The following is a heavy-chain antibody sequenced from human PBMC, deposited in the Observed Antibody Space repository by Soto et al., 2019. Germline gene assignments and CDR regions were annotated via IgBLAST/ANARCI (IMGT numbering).Heavy chain of an antibody. CDR3: ARDKVGNWFDP. V-gene: IGHV4-59*01. CDR1: GGSISSYY. CDR2: IYYSGST. Sequence: SETLSLTCTVSGGSISSYYWSWIRQPPGKGLEWIGYIYYSGSTNYNPSLKSRVTISVDTSKNQFSLKLSSVTAADTAVYYCARDKVGNWFDPWGQGTLVTVSS. J-gene: IGHJ5*02.